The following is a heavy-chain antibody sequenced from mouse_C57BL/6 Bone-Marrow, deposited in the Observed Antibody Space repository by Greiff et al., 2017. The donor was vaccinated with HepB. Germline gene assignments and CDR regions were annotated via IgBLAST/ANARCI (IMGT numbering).Heavy chain of an antibody. Sequence: QVQLQQPGAELVMPGASVKLSCKASGYTFTSYWMHWVKQRPGQGLEWIGEIDPSDSYTNYNQKFKGKSTLTVDTSSSTAYMQLSSLTSEDSAVYYCARNKDKTAQAPYYAMDYWGQGTSVTVSS. J-gene: IGHJ4*01. V-gene: IGHV1-69*01. CDR3: ARNKDKTAQAPYYAMDY. D-gene: IGHD3-2*02. CDR2: IDPSDSYT. CDR1: GYTFTSYW.